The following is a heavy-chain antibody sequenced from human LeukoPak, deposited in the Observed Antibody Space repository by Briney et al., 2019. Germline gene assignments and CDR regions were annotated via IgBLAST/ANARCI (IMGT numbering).Heavy chain of an antibody. V-gene: IGHV3-66*01. Sequence: GGSLRLSCAASGFTVSSNYMSWVRQAPGKGLEWVSVIYSGGSTYYADSVKGRFTISRGNSKNTLYLQMNSLRAEDTAVYYCARGSWSAAGTSIDYWGQGTLVTVSS. CDR2: IYSGGST. CDR3: ARGSWSAAGTSIDY. D-gene: IGHD6-13*01. CDR1: GFTVSSNY. J-gene: IGHJ4*02.